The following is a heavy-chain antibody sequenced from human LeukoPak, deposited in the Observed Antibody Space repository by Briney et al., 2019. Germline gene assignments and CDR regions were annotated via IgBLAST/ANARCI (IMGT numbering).Heavy chain of an antibody. J-gene: IGHJ4*02. CDR1: GFTFSAYE. CDR3: MSKGGARNYFDY. V-gene: IGHV3-48*03. D-gene: IGHD1-14*01. CDR2: ISSSGSTI. Sequence: GGSLRLSCAASGFTFSAYEMNWVRQAPGKGLEWVSYISSSGSTIYYADSLKGRFTISRDNAKNLLYLQMNSLRAEDTAVYYCMSKGGARNYFDYWGQGTLVTVSS.